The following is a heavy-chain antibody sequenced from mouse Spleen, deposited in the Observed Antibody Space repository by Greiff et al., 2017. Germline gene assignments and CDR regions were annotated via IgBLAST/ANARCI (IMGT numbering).Heavy chain of an antibody. CDR2: IYPRDGST. CDR3: ARGLGYYAMDY. D-gene: IGHD4-1*01. Sequence: VHLVESGPELVKPGASVKLSCKASGYTFTSYDINWVKQRPGQGLEWIGWIYPRDGSTKYNEKFKGKATLTVDTSSSTAYMELHSLTSEDSAVYFCARGLGYYAMDYWGQGTSVTVSS. CDR1: GYTFTSYD. V-gene: IGHV1-85*01. J-gene: IGHJ4*01.